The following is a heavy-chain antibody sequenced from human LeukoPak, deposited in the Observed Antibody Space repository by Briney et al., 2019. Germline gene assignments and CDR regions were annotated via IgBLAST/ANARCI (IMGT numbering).Heavy chain of an antibody. Sequence: PGGSLRLSCAASGFAFSSQDMGWVRQAPGKGLEWVSAISDSGDRTYYVDSVKGRFTISRDNSKNTLYLQMNSLRAEDTAVYYCAAGRSGYDQFDYWGQGTLVTVSS. V-gene: IGHV3-23*01. J-gene: IGHJ4*02. CDR2: ISDSGDRT. CDR1: GFAFSSQD. CDR3: AAGRSGYDQFDY. D-gene: IGHD5-12*01.